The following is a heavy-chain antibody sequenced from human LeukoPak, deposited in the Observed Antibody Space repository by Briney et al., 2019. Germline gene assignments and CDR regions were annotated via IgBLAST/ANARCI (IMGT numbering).Heavy chain of an antibody. CDR2: IYYSGST. CDR3: ARGGTRPDYYFDY. V-gene: IGHV4-59*01. Sequence: SETLSLTCIVAGGSISNYYWSWIRQPPGKGLEWIGYIYYSGSTNYNPSLKSRVTISVDTSKNQFSLKLSSVTAADTAVYYCARGGTRPDYYFDYWGQGTLLTVSS. D-gene: IGHD2-2*01. J-gene: IGHJ4*02. CDR1: GGSISNYY.